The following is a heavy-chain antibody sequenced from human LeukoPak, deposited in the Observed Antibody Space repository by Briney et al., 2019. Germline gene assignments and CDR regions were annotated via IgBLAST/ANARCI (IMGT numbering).Heavy chain of an antibody. Sequence: ASVKVSCKASGYTFTSYDINWVRQATGQGLEWMGWMNPNSGNTGYAQKFQGRVTMTRNTSISTAYMELSSLRSEDTAVYYCARGCKTYIVVVPAPRSNWFDPWGQGTLVTVSS. CDR1: GYTFTSYD. J-gene: IGHJ5*02. CDR3: ARGCKTYIVVVPAPRSNWFDP. CDR2: MNPNSGNT. D-gene: IGHD2-2*01. V-gene: IGHV1-8*01.